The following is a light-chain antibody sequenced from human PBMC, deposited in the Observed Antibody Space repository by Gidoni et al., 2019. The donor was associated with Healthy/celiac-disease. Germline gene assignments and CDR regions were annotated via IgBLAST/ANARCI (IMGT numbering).Light chain of an antibody. CDR2: DAS. CDR1: QSVSSY. V-gene: IGKV3-11*01. CDR3: QQRSNWLT. J-gene: IGKJ4*01. Sequence: EIVLTQSPATLSLSPGERATLSCRASQSVSSYLAWYPQKPGQAPRLLIYDASNRATGIPARFSGSGSRTDFTLTISSLEPEDFAVYYCQQRSNWLTFGGGTKVEIK.